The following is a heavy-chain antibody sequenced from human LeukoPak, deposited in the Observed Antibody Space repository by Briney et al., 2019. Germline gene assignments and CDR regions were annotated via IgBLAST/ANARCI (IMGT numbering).Heavy chain of an antibody. CDR1: GYTFTVYY. V-gene: IGHV1-2*02. Sequence: SVKPSCKASGYTFTVYYTHWVRHAPGRGLEWMGWINTNTGYANYAQRFQGMVTMTRDTSISTAYMEVSSLRSDDTAVYYCARDEVTNYNSYYYYMDVWGQGTLVTVSS. D-gene: IGHD4-23*01. CDR3: ARDEVTNYNSYYYYMDV. J-gene: IGHJ6*03. CDR2: INTNTGYA.